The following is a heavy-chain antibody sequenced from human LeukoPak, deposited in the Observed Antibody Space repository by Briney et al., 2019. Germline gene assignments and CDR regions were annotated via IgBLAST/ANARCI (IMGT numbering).Heavy chain of an antibody. D-gene: IGHD3-3*01. V-gene: IGHV4-34*01. Sequence: SETLSLTCAVYGGSFSGYYWSWIRQPPGKGLEWIGEINYSGSTNYNPSLKSGVTISVDTSKNQFSLKLSSVTAADTAVYYRARGRPTIFGVVIIFQPDYFDYWGQGTLVTVSS. CDR3: ARGRPTIFGVVIIFQPDYFDY. CDR2: INYSGST. J-gene: IGHJ4*02. CDR1: GGSFSGYY.